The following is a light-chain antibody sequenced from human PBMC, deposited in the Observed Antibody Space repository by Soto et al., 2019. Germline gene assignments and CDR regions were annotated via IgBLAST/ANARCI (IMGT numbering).Light chain of an antibody. CDR2: DAS. CDR1: QSVSGW. V-gene: IGKV1-5*01. Sequence: DIQMPQSHSTLSASVGETVTVTGRASQSVSGWLAWYQQKPGEAPKLLIYDASALPRGVPSRFSGSGSGTKFTLTIASLQPDEFATYYCQQYETFSGTFGPGTKVDIK. CDR3: QQYETFSGT. J-gene: IGKJ3*01.